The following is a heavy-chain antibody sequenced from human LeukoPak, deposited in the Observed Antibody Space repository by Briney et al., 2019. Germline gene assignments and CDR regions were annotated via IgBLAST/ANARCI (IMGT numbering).Heavy chain of an antibody. CDR1: GFTFSSYW. Sequence: PGGSLRLSCAASGFTFSSYWMHWVRQAPGKGLVWVSRINSDGSSTSYADSVKGRFTISRDNAKNTLYLQMNSLIAEDTAVYYCARGVWGSYRHDYWGQGTLVTVSS. CDR2: INSDGSST. CDR3: ARGVWGSYRHDY. J-gene: IGHJ4*02. D-gene: IGHD3-16*02. V-gene: IGHV3-74*01.